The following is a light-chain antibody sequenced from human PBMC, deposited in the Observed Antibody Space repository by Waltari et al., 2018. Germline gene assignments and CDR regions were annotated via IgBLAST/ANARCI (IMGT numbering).Light chain of an antibody. Sequence: QSALTQPASVPGSPGQSFTLSFTGTTSDLGGYNYVSWYQQNPGTAPRVMIYDVTNRPSGVSNRFSGSKSDNTASLTSSGLLAEDEAHYYCSSYTSSNTVIFGGGTRLTVL. J-gene: IGLJ2*01. CDR2: DVT. CDR3: SSYTSSNTVI. CDR1: TSDLGGYNY. V-gene: IGLV2-14*03.